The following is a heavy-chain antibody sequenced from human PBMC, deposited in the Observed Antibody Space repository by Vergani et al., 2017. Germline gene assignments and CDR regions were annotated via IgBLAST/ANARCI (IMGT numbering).Heavy chain of an antibody. CDR3: AGDLFYGDYANFEY. CDR2: ISSSSSYI. J-gene: IGHJ4*02. Sequence: EVQLVESGGGLVKPGGSLRLSCAASGFTFINYRMNWVRQAPGKGLEWVSSISSSSSYIYYADSVKGRFTISRDNAKNSLYLQLNNLRAEDTAMYYCAGDLFYGDYANFEYWGQGTLVTVSS. CDR1: GFTFINYR. D-gene: IGHD4-17*01. V-gene: IGHV3-21*01.